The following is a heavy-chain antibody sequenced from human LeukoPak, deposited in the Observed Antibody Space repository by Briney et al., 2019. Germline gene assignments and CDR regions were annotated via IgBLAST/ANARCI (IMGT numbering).Heavy chain of an antibody. D-gene: IGHD4-17*01. Sequence: SETLSLTCTVSGGSISTYYWSWIRQPPGKGLEWIGYIFYSGSTNYNPSLKSRVTISVDTSKNQFSLRLSSVTAADTAVYYCARRCDYGYDYWGQGTLVTVSS. CDR3: ARRCDYGYDY. J-gene: IGHJ4*02. V-gene: IGHV4-59*08. CDR2: IFYSGST. CDR1: GGSISTYY.